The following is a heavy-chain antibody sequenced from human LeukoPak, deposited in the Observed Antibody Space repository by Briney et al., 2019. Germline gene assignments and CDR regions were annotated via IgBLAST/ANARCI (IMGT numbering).Heavy chain of an antibody. CDR2: IYYSGST. CDR1: GGSISSYY. V-gene: IGHV4-59*12. J-gene: IGHJ4*02. D-gene: IGHD5-18*01. Sequence: PSETLSLTCTVSGGSISSYYWSWIRQPPGKGLEWIGYIYYSGSTNYNPSLKSRVTISVDTSKNQFSLKLSSVTAADTAVYYCARGDGDTAMVTGGYYFDYWGQGTLVTVSS. CDR3: ARGDGDTAMVTGGYYFDY.